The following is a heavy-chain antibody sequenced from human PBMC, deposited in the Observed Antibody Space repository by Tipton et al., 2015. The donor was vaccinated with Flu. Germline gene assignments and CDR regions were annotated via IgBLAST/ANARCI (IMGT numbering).Heavy chain of an antibody. V-gene: IGHV4-59*08. Sequence: TLSLTCTVSGGSISYYYWSWIRQPPGKGLEWIGYIYYSGNTNYNPSLKSRVTMSVDTSKNHLSLKLNSVTAADTAMYYCARHPSRVVTTGTGFDHWGQGALVTVSS. D-gene: IGHD1-1*01. CDR2: IYYSGNT. CDR1: GGSISYYY. CDR3: ARHPSRVVTTGTGFDH. J-gene: IGHJ4*02.